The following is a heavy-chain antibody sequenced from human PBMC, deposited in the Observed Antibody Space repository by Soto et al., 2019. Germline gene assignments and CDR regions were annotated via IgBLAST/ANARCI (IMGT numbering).Heavy chain of an antibody. CDR1: GGSISSGGYY. Sequence: QVQLQESGPGLVKPSQTLSLTCTVSGGSISSGGYYWSWIRQHPGKGLEWIGYIYYSGSTYYNPSLKSRVTISVDKSKNQFSLKLSSVTAADTAVYYCARGYYDYVWGSYYWFDPWGQGTLVTVSS. D-gene: IGHD3-16*01. J-gene: IGHJ5*02. CDR2: IYYSGST. V-gene: IGHV4-31*03. CDR3: ARGYYDYVWGSYYWFDP.